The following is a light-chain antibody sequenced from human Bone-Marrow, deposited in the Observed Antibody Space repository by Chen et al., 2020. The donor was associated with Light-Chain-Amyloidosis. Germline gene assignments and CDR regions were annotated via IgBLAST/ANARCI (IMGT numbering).Light chain of an antibody. J-gene: IGKJ4*01. Sequence: DIVVTQSPLSLPVTPGEPASISCRSSQSLLHSDGYNYLDWYLQKPGQSPQLLIDMASHRASGVPDRFSGSGSGTDFTLKISRVEAEDVGVYYCMQALPTLTFGGGTKVEIK. CDR3: MQALPTLT. CDR1: QSLLHSDGYNY. CDR2: MAS. V-gene: IGKV2-28*01.